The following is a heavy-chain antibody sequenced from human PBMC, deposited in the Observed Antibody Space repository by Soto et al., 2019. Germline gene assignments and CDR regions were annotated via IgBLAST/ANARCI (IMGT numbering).Heavy chain of an antibody. CDR1: GFSLSTSGVG. V-gene: IGHV2-5*02. D-gene: IGHD3-3*01. CDR2: VYWDDDK. Sequence: QITLKESGPTLVKPTQTLTLTCTFSGFSLSTSGVGVGWIRQPRGKALEWLALVYWDDDKRYSPSLKSRLTITKDTSKNQVVLTMTNMDPVDTATYYCAREWPRLNWFDPWGQGTLVTVSS. CDR3: AREWPRLNWFDP. J-gene: IGHJ5*02.